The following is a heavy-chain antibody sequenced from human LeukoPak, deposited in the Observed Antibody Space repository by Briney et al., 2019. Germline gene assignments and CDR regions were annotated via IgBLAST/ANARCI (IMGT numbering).Heavy chain of an antibody. CDR1: GFTFSSYE. D-gene: IGHD6-13*01. V-gene: IGHV3-48*02. J-gene: IGHJ4*02. Sequence: GGSLRLSCEASGFTFSSYEMSWVRQAPGKGLDWVSYISSSSSTIYYADSVKGRFTISRDNANNSLYLQMNSLRDEDTAVYYCARARRYRSSWYHDYWGQGSLVTVSS. CDR2: ISSSSSTI. CDR3: ARARRYRSSWYHDY.